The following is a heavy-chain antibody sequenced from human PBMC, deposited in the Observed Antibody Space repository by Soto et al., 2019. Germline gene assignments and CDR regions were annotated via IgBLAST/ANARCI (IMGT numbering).Heavy chain of an antibody. CDR3: AIASLDRSWFWVY. D-gene: IGHD6-13*01. J-gene: IGHJ4*02. CDR1: GITFSSYP. CDR2: ITGNGAST. V-gene: IGHV3-23*01. Sequence: GGSLRLSCAASGITFSSYPMTWVRQAPGKGLEWVSTITGNGASTYYADSVKGRFTISRDNSRNTLSLQMNSLRAEDTALYYCAIASLDRSWFWVYWGRGTLVTVSS.